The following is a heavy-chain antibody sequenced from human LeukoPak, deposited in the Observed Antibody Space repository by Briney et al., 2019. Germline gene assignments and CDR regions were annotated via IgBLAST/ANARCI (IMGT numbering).Heavy chain of an antibody. CDR2: ISYDGSNK. CDR3: AIDSGWYDYYYYGMDV. J-gene: IGHJ6*02. V-gene: IGHV3-30-3*01. Sequence: GGSLRLSCAASGFTFSSYAMHWVRQAPGKGLEWVAVISYDGSNKYYADSVKGRFTISRDNSKNTLYLQMNSLRAEDTAVYYCAIDSGWYDYYYYGMDVWGQGTTVTVSS. D-gene: IGHD6-19*01. CDR1: GFTFSSYA.